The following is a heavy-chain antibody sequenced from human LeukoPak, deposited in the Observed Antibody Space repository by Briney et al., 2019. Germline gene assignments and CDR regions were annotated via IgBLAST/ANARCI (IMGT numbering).Heavy chain of an antibody. Sequence: GGSLRLSCSASGFTFSSFWMHWVRQAPGKGLVWVSRINLDGRGTTYADSVKGRFTISRDNAKNTLYLQMNSLRAEDTAIYYCARDQRGNWNDTPRYWGQGTLVTVSS. CDR3: ARDQRGNWNDTPRY. CDR2: INLDGRGT. D-gene: IGHD1-1*01. V-gene: IGHV3-74*01. J-gene: IGHJ4*02. CDR1: GFTFSSFW.